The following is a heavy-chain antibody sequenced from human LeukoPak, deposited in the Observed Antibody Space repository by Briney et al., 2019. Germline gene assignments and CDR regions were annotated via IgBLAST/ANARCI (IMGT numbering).Heavy chain of an antibody. CDR1: GFTFSSYS. CDR2: ISGSGGST. D-gene: IGHD3-10*01. J-gene: IGHJ4*02. V-gene: IGHV3-23*01. Sequence: GGSLRLSCAASGFTFSSYSMNWVRQAPGKGLEWVSAISGSGGSTYYADSVKGRFTISRDNSKNTLYLQMNSLRAEDTAVYYCAKDESYGSGSYYNVFDYWGQGTLVTVSS. CDR3: AKDESYGSGSYYNVFDY.